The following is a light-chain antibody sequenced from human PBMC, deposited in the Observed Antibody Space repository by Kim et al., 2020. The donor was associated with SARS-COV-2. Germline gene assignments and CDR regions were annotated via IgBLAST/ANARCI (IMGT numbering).Light chain of an antibody. J-gene: IGKJ5*01. CDR1: QSVSGSY. Sequence: EIVLTQSPGTLSLSPGERATLSCRASQSVSGSYLAWYQQKPGQPPRLLIYGGSSRATGIPDRFSGSGSGTDFTLAISRLEPEDFAVYSCQQYANSPVTFGQRTRLEIK. CDR2: GGS. CDR3: QQYANSPVT. V-gene: IGKV3-20*01.